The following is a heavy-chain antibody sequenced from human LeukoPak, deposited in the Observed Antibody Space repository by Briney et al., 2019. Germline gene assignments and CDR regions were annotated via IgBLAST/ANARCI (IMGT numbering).Heavy chain of an antibody. D-gene: IGHD1-26*01. J-gene: IGHJ3*02. CDR3: ARLLPGYDAFDI. CDR1: GFTFSSYA. Sequence: PGGSLRLSCAASGFTFSSYAMSWVRQAPGKGLEWVSSISSSSSYIYYADSVKGRFTISRDNAKNSLYLQMSSLRAEDTAIYYCARLLPGYDAFDIWGQGTMVTVSS. CDR2: ISSSSSYI. V-gene: IGHV3-21*01.